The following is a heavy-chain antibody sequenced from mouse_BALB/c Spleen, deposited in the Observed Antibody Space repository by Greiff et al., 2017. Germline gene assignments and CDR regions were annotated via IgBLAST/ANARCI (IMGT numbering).Heavy chain of an antibody. Sequence: EVHLVESGPSLVKPSQTLSLTCSVTGDSITSGYWNWIRKFPGNKLEYMGYISYSGSTYYNPSLKSRISITRDTSKNQYYLQLNSVTTEDTATYYCARYDYGSSPYFDYWGQGTTLTVSS. J-gene: IGHJ2*01. D-gene: IGHD1-1*01. CDR2: ISYSGST. CDR1: GDSITSGY. CDR3: ARYDYGSSPYFDY. V-gene: IGHV3-8*02.